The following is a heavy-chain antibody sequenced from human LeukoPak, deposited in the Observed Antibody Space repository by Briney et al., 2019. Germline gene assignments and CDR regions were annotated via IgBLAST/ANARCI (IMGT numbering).Heavy chain of an antibody. J-gene: IGHJ4*02. CDR1: GYTFTDYY. Sequence: ASVKVSCKASGYTFTDYYIHWVRQTPGQGFECMVWITHKSGATKFAQKFQGRVTLTRDTSIKTAYMELSNLTSDDTAAYYCVSWAGGNSDVASFDYWGQGTLVTVSS. CDR3: VSWAGGNSDVASFDY. CDR2: ITHKSGAT. D-gene: IGHD2-21*01. V-gene: IGHV1-2*02.